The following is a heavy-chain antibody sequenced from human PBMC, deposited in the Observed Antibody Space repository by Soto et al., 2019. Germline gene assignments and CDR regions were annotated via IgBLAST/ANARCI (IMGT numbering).Heavy chain of an antibody. CDR2: ISYDGSNK. J-gene: IGHJ4*02. D-gene: IGHD2-21*02. Sequence: QVQLVESGGGVVQPGRSLRLSCAASGFTFSSYGMHWVRQAPGKGLEWVAVISYDGSNKYYADSVKGRFTISRDNSKNTLYLQMNSLRAEDTAVYYCAKLWGGDLPNFDYWGQGTLVTVSS. CDR3: AKLWGGDLPNFDY. V-gene: IGHV3-30*18. CDR1: GFTFSSYG.